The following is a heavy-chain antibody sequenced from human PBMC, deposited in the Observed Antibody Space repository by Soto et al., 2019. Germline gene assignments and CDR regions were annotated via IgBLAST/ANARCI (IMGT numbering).Heavy chain of an antibody. V-gene: IGHV1-69*13. J-gene: IGHJ3*02. CDR3: ARPRESYYDSSGYPRDGAFDI. Sequence: SVKVSCKASGGTFSSYAISWVRQAPGQGLEWMGGIIPIFGTANYAQKFQGRVTITAGESTSTAYMELSSLRSEDTAVYYCARPRESYYDSSGYPRDGAFDIWGQGTMVTVSS. CDR1: GGTFSSYA. D-gene: IGHD3-22*01. CDR2: IIPIFGTA.